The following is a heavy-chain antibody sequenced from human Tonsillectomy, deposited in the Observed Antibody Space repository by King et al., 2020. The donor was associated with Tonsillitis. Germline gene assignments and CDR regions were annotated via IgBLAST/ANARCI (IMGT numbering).Heavy chain of an antibody. CDR1: GFTFSRNA. J-gene: IGHJ4*02. CDR3: AKETRVLGGRELLTIDY. D-gene: IGHD1-26*01. CDR2: ISDSGSNT. Sequence: VQLVESGGGLVQPGGSLRLSCAASGFTFSRNAMSWVRQAPGKGLEWVSAISDSGSNTYYADSVKGRFTISRDNSKNTLYLQMNSLGAEDTAVYYCAKETRVLGGRELLTIDYWGQGTLVTVSS. V-gene: IGHV3-23*04.